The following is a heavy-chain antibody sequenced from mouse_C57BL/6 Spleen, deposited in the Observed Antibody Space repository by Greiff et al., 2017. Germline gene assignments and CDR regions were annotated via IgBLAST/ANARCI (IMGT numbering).Heavy chain of an antibody. V-gene: IGHV1-47*01. CDR1: GYTFTTYP. J-gene: IGHJ1*03. CDR2: FHPYNDDT. CDR3: TRGYYYGSSYYWYFDV. D-gene: IGHD1-1*01. Sequence: QVQLQQSGAELVKPGASVKMSCKASGYTFTTYPIEWMKQNHGKSLEWIGNFHPYNDDTKYNEKFKGKATLTVEKSSSTVYLELSRLTSDDSAVYCCTRGYYYGSSYYWYFDVWGTGTTVTVSS.